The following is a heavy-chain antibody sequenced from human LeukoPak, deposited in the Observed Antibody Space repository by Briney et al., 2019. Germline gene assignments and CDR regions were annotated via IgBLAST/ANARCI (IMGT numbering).Heavy chain of an antibody. CDR1: GYTFTSYY. D-gene: IGHD6-19*01. CDR3: ARDRSIAVAGTGWFDP. CDR2: INPSGGST. Sequence: ASVKVYCKASGYTFTSYYMHWVRQAPGQGLEWMGIINPSGGSTSYAQKFQGRVTMTRDTSTSTVYMELSSLRSEDTAVYYCARDRSIAVAGTGWFDPWGQGTLVTVSS. V-gene: IGHV1-46*01. J-gene: IGHJ5*02.